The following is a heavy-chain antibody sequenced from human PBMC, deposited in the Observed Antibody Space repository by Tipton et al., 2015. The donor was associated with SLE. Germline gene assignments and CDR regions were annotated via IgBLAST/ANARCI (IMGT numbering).Heavy chain of an antibody. Sequence: TLSLTCAVYGGTFSGYYWSWIRQSPGKGLEWIGEINYSGNTKYNPSLKSRITISVDKSENQFSLKLDSVTAADTAVYYCARDLPMLNWGQGTLVTVSS. CDR3: ARDLPMLN. CDR2: INYSGNT. J-gene: IGHJ4*02. V-gene: IGHV4-34*10. D-gene: IGHD3-16*01. CDR1: GGTFSGYY.